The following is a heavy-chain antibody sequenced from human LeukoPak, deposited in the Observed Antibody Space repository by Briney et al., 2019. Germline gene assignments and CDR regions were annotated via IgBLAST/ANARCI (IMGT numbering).Heavy chain of an antibody. J-gene: IGHJ6*03. CDR1: GYTFTSYG. D-gene: IGHD5-18*01. V-gene: IGHV1-18*01. CDR3: ARSGYSYGPDPPYYYYYYMDV. Sequence: GASVKVSCKASGYTFTSYGISWVRQAPGQGLEWMGWISAYNGNTNYAQKLQGRVTMTTDTSTSTAYMELRSLRSDDTAVYYCARSGYSYGPDPPYYYYYYMDVWGKGTTVTISS. CDR2: ISAYNGNT.